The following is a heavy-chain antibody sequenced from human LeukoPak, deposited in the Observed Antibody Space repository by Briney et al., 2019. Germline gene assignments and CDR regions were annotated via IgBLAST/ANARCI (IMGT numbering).Heavy chain of an antibody. CDR3: AKNGDYCLDY. D-gene: IGHD2-21*01. CDR1: GSSINNKKW. Sequence: SETLSLICAVSGSSINNKKWWSRVRQPPGKGLEWIGEIYQSGSTNYNPSLKSRVTISVDKSKNQFSLQLTSVTAADTAIYYCAKNGDYCLDYWGPGTLVTVSS. V-gene: IGHV4-4*02. J-gene: IGHJ4*02. CDR2: IYQSGST.